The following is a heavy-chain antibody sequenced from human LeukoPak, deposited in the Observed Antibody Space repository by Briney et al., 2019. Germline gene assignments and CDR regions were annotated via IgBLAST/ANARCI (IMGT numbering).Heavy chain of an antibody. D-gene: IGHD2-21*01. J-gene: IGHJ4*02. CDR3: ARDRDWAFDY. CDR1: GFTFNKHG. Sequence: GGSLRLSCAASGFTFNKHGMHWVRQAPGKGLEWFSFIRNDGNDKYYADSVKGRFTISRDNSKNTLSLQMNSLRTEDTAVYYCARDRDWAFDYWGQGILVTVSS. CDR2: IRNDGNDK. V-gene: IGHV3-30*02.